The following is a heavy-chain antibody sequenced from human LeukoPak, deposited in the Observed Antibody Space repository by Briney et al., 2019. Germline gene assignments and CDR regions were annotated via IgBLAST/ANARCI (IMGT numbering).Heavy chain of an antibody. V-gene: IGHV1-18*01. J-gene: IGHJ4*02. CDR2: ISAYNGNT. Sequence: GASVKVSCKAYGYTFTSYGISWVRQAPGQGLEWMGWISAYNGNTNYAQKLQGRVTMTTGTSTSTAYMELRSLRSDDTAVYYCAREYWDGYNPNYFDYWGQGTLVTVSS. CDR1: GYTFTSYG. CDR3: AREYWDGYNPNYFDY. D-gene: IGHD5-24*01.